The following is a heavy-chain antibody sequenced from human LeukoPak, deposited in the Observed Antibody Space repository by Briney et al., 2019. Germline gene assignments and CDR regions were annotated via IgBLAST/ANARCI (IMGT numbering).Heavy chain of an antibody. V-gene: IGHV5-51*01. CDR3: ASTTPSETFYFSAFDI. D-gene: IGHD2/OR15-2a*01. Sequence: GASLQISCKVSAYRFTNYWICWARQIPGKGLERVWIIYPDDSDTRYYTPSQSQVTISADKSINTAYLQWSSLKASDTAMYYCASTTPSETFYFSAFDIWGKETMVSVSS. CDR2: IYPDDSDT. J-gene: IGHJ3*02. CDR1: AYRFTNYW.